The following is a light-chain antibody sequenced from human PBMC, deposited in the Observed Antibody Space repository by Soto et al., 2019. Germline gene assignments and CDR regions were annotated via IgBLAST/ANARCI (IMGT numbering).Light chain of an antibody. J-gene: IGKJ1*01. CDR3: QQYNIWPRT. CDR1: QSVSSK. Sequence: EIVLTQSPATLSSFPGDRATLSCRASQSVSSKVAWYQQKPGQAPRLLIHGASTRATGVPARFSGSGSGTQFTLTISGLQSDDLAVYFCQQYNIWPRTFGQGTKVDIK. V-gene: IGKV3-15*01. CDR2: GAS.